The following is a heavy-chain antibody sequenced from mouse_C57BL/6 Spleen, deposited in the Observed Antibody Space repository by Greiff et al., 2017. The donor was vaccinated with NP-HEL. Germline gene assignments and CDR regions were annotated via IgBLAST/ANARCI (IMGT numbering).Heavy chain of an antibody. CDR2: IDPSDSYT. CDR1: GYTFTSYW. Sequence: QVHVKQPGAELVKPGASVKLSCKASGYTFTSYWMQWVKQRPGQGLEWIGEIDPSDSYTNYNQKFKGKATLTVDTSSSTAYMQLSSLTSEDSAVYYCARWSGRAWFAYWGQGTLVTVSA. J-gene: IGHJ3*01. V-gene: IGHV1-50*01. CDR3: ARWSGRAWFAY.